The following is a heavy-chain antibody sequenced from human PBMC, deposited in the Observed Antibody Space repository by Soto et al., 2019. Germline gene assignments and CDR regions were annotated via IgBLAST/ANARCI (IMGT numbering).Heavy chain of an antibody. D-gene: IGHD2-15*01. CDR1: GGSFSGYY. J-gene: IGHJ5*02. V-gene: IGHV4-34*01. CDR3: ARDASPYGSGGSCYSFNWFDP. Sequence: SETLSLTCAVYGGSFSGYYWSWIRQPPGKGLEWIGEINHSGSTNYNPSLKSRVTISVDTSKNQFSLKLSSVTAADTAVYYCARDASPYGSGGSCYSFNWFDPWGQGTLVTVSS. CDR2: INHSGST.